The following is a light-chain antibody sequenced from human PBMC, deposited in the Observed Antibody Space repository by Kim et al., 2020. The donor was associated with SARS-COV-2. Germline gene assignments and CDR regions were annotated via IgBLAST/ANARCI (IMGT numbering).Light chain of an antibody. J-gene: IGLJ3*02. CDR2: GKN. Sequence: AVGKTVRITCQGDSLKSYYASWYQQKPEQAPVLVIYGKNNRPSGIPDRFSGSSSGNTASLTITGDQAEDEADYYCNSRDSSGNPWVFGGGTQLTVL. CDR1: SLKSYY. CDR3: NSRDSSGNPWV. V-gene: IGLV3-19*01.